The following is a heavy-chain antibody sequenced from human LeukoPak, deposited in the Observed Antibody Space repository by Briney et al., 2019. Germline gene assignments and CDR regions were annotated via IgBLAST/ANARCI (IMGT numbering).Heavy chain of an antibody. CDR2: ISGDGGST. J-gene: IGHJ4*02. D-gene: IGHD6-6*01. CDR3: AKSWQYSKTWVDY. CDR1: GFTFNSCA. Sequence: GGSLRLSCAASGFTFNSCAMSWVRQAPGKGLEWVSGISGDGGSTYYADSVKGRFTISRDNSKNALYVQMNSLRAEDTAVYYCAKSWQYSKTWVDYWGQGTLVTVSS. V-gene: IGHV3-23*01.